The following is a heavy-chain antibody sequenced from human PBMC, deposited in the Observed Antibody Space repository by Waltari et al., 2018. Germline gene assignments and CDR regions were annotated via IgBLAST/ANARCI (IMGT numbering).Heavy chain of an antibody. CDR1: GFSITSNY. J-gene: IGHJ3*02. V-gene: IGHV3-53*04. CDR3: ERWFHSSGYCEYDSFDI. Sequence: EAQLVESGGDLVQPGGSLTPSCAASGFSITSNYISWVRQAPGKGLVWVSGISLRGEVSYADSVQGRFIISREYSQGSVTVQLERIRPEDSAVYYCERWFHSSGYCEYDSFDISARGTMASVSA. CDR2: ISLRGEV. D-gene: IGHD3-22*01.